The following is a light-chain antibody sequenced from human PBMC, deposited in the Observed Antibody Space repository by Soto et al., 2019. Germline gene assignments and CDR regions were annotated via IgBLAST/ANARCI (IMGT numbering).Light chain of an antibody. CDR2: DVS. V-gene: IGLV2-14*02. CDR3: SSFTSTPTYV. CDR1: SSDVGSHDL. J-gene: IGLJ1*01. Sequence: QSVLTQPAPVSGSPGQSIAISCTGTSSDVGSHDLVSWYQQQSGKVPKLIIYDVSSRPSGVSNRFSGSKSGNTASLTISGLQAEDEVDYSCSSFTSTPTYVFGMGTKSPS.